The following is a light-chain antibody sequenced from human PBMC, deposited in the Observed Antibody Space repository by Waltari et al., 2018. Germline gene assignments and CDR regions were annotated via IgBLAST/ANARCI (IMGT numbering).Light chain of an antibody. J-gene: IGKJ4*01. CDR1: QSISKW. V-gene: IGKV1-5*03. Sequence: MAQSPPTLSASAGDRVIISFRASQSISKWLVWYQQKPGKDPKLLIYEASTLQSGVPSRFSSTGSGTDFTLTISSLQPHDFATYYCQQYNSYSLLTFGGGTKVEIK. CDR2: EAS. CDR3: QQYNSYSLLT.